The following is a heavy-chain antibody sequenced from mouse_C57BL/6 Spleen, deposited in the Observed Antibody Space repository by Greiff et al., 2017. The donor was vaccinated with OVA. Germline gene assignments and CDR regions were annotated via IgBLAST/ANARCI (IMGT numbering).Heavy chain of an antibody. Sequence: EVKLVESGGGLVKPGGSLKLSCAASGFTFSSYAMSWVRQTPEKRLEWVATISDGGSYTYYPDNVKGRFTISRDNAKNNLYLQMSHLKSEDTAMYYCARETMITRAFDYWGQGTTLTVSS. V-gene: IGHV5-4*01. D-gene: IGHD2-4*01. CDR1: GFTFSSYA. CDR2: ISDGGSYT. CDR3: ARETMITRAFDY. J-gene: IGHJ2*01.